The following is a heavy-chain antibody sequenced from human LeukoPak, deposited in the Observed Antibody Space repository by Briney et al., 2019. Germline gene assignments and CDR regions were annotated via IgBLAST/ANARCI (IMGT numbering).Heavy chain of an antibody. Sequence: ASVKVSCKASGYTFTSYGISWVRQAPGQGLEWMGWISAYNGNTNYAQKLQGRVTMTTDTSTSTAYRELRSLRSDDTAVYYCARDGGPGSSGYAPYWGQGTLVTVSS. J-gene: IGHJ4*02. CDR2: ISAYNGNT. CDR1: GYTFTSYG. V-gene: IGHV1-18*01. D-gene: IGHD3-22*01. CDR3: ARDGGPGSSGYAPY.